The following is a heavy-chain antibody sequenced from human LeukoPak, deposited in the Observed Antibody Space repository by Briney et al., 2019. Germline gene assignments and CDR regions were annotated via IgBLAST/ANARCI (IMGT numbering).Heavy chain of an antibody. CDR1: GFTFDDYT. CDR2: ISWDGGTT. J-gene: IGHJ4*02. V-gene: IGHV3-43*01. Sequence: GGSLRLSCEASGFTFDDYTMHWVRQSPGKGLEWVSLISWDGGTTYYADSVRGRFTISRDNSKNSLYLQMNSLRTEDTALYYCAKDRGYYYDSSAYGSYFDYWAREPWSPSPQ. D-gene: IGHD3-22*01. CDR3: AKDRGYYYDSSAYGSYFDY.